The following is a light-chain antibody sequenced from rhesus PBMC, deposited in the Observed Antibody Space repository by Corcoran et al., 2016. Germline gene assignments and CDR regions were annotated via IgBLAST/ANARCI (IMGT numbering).Light chain of an antibody. V-gene: IGKV1-22*01. CDR2: KAS. Sequence: DIQMTQSPSSLSASVGDTVTITCRASQSISSWLAWYQQKPGKAPNLLIYKASSLQSGVPSRFSGSGSGTDFTITISSLQSEDFATYYCQQYSSSPLTFGGGTKVELK. CDR1: QSISSW. J-gene: IGKJ4*01. CDR3: QQYSSSPLT.